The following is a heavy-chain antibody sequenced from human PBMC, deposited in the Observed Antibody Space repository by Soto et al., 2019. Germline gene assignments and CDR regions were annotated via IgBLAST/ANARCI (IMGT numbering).Heavy chain of an antibody. CDR2: IYHSGST. V-gene: IGHV4-4*02. D-gene: IGHD5-18*01. J-gene: IGHJ4*02. CDR3: ARHSGYSYGPEYYFDY. Sequence: SETLSLTCAVSGGSISSSNWWSWVRQPPGKGLEWIGEIYHSGSTNYNPSLKSRVTISVDKSKNQSSLKLSSETAADTAVYYCARHSGYSYGPEYYFDYWGQGTLVTVSS. CDR1: GGSISSSNW.